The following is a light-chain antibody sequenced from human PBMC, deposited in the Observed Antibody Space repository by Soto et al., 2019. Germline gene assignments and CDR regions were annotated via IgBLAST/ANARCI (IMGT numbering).Light chain of an antibody. CDR1: SSDVGGYNY. Sequence: QSALTQPASVSGSPGQSITISCTGTSSDVGGYNYVSWYQQHPGKAPKLMIYEVSNRPSGVSNRFSGSKSGNTASQTISGLQAEDEADYYCSSYTSSSTLRVFGGGTKLTVL. CDR3: SSYTSSSTLRV. CDR2: EVS. V-gene: IGLV2-14*01. J-gene: IGLJ3*02.